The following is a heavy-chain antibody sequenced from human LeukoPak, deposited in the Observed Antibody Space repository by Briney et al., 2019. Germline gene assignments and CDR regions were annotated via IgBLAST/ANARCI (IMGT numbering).Heavy chain of an antibody. Sequence: GGSLRLSCAASGFTFSSYGMHWVRQAPGKGLEWVAVIWYDGSNKYYADSVKGRFTISRDNSKNTLYLQMNSLRAEDTAVYYCARGSHYDSSASVGYWGQGTLVTVSS. V-gene: IGHV3-33*01. CDR1: GFTFSSYG. CDR3: ARGSHYDSSASVGY. J-gene: IGHJ4*02. D-gene: IGHD3-22*01. CDR2: IWYDGSNK.